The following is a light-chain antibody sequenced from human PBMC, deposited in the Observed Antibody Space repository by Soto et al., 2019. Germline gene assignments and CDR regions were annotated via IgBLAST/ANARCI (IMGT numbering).Light chain of an antibody. Sequence: ELVLTQSQATRSLPQGESATLSCRPSQVVAGYLAWYQQKPGQGPRLLIYDSSTRATGTPARFRGSGSGTDFTLTISSLEPEDFAIYICQHRSNWRMYTFGQGTKLEIK. J-gene: IGKJ2*01. CDR3: QHRSNWRMYT. CDR2: DSS. CDR1: QVVAGY. V-gene: IGKV3-11*01.